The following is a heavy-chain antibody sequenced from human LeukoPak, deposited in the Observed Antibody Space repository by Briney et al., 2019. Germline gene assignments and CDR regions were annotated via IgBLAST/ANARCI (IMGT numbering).Heavy chain of an antibody. CDR1: GFTFSSYA. J-gene: IGHJ4*02. CDR2: ISSSSTII. Sequence: QPGGSLRLSCAASGFTFSSYAMNWVRQAPGKGLEWVSYISSSSTIIYNADSVKGRFTISRDNAKNSLFLQMNSLRDEDTAVYYCARDHTPYSYSSGYFDYWGQGTLVTVSS. CDR3: ARDHTPYSYSSGYFDY. D-gene: IGHD6-19*01. V-gene: IGHV3-48*02.